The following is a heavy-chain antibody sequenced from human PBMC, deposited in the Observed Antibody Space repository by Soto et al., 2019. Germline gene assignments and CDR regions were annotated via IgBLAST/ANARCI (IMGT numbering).Heavy chain of an antibody. Sequence: GGSLRLSCAASGFTFSTYTFNWVRQSPGKGLEWVSSISSSSRYKFYADSLKGRVTISRDNANASVFLQMNNLRGEDTAVYYCARQSWGGDGMDVWGQGTTVTVSS. V-gene: IGHV3-21*01. CDR2: ISSSSRYK. D-gene: IGHD3-16*01. J-gene: IGHJ6*02. CDR3: ARQSWGGDGMDV. CDR1: GFTFSTYT.